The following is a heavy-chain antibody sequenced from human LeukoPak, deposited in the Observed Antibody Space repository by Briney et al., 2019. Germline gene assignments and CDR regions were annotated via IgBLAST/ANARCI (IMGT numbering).Heavy chain of an antibody. Sequence: ASVKVSCKASGYTFISYGISWVRQAPGQGLEWMGWISAYNGNTNYAQKLQGRVTMTTDTSTSTAYMELRSLRSDDTAVYYCARMASFLEWLLPSYYFDYWGQGTLVTVSS. CDR2: ISAYNGNT. J-gene: IGHJ4*02. CDR1: GYTFISYG. V-gene: IGHV1-18*01. CDR3: ARMASFLEWLLPSYYFDY. D-gene: IGHD3-3*01.